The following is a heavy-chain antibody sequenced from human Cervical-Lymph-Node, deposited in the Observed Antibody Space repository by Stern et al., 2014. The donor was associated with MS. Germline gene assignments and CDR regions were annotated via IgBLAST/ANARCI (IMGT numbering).Heavy chain of an antibody. CDR2: IYPSGST. V-gene: IGHV4-30-2*01. Sequence: QVQLVQSGSGQAKPSQTLSLTCAVSGGSISSGGSSWNWIRQPPGKGLEWIGFIYPSGSTYYNPSPKGRVFISVDTSKNQFALNLRSVTAADTAVYYCARGGVIYTQDRNGFDVWGQGTMVTVSS. D-gene: IGHD2-21*01. CDR3: ARGGVIYTQDRNGFDV. CDR1: GGSISSGGSS. J-gene: IGHJ3*01.